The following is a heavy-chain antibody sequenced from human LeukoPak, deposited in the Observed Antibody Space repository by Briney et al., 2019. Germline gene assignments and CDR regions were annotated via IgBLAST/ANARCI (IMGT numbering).Heavy chain of an antibody. D-gene: IGHD5-24*01. V-gene: IGHV4-61*01. CDR2: IYYSGST. CDR3: AREAEITRFDY. CDR1: GGSITISSYY. J-gene: IGHJ4*02. Sequence: SETLSLTCTVSGGSITISSYYWSWIRQPPGKGLEWIGYIYYSGSTNYNPSLKSRVTISIDTSKNQFSLQLNSVTPEDTAVYYCAREAEITRFDYWGQGTLVTVSS.